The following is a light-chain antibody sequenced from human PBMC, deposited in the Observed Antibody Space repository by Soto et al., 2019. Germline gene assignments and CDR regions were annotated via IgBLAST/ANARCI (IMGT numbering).Light chain of an antibody. CDR1: SSDVGSYNL. V-gene: IGLV2-23*01. Sequence: QSALTQPASVSGSPGQSITISCTGTSSDVGSYNLVSWYQQHPGKAPKLMIYEGSKRPSGVSNRFSGSKAGNTASLTISGLQAEDEADDYCCSYAGSSTPDVVFGGGTKLTVL. CDR3: CSYAGSSTPDVV. CDR2: EGS. J-gene: IGLJ2*01.